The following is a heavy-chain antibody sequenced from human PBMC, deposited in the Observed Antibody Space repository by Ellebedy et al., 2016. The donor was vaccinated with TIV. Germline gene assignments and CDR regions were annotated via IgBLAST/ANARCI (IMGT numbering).Heavy chain of an antibody. CDR1: GYSLLTYG. CDR2: ISAHTGDT. V-gene: IGHV1-18*01. CDR3: ARDQEDVEWLLSEPGIKLVKSAYFDY. J-gene: IGHJ4*02. D-gene: IGHD3-9*01. Sequence: ASVKVSXXASGYSLLTYGMSWVRQAPGQGLEWLGSISAHTGDTNLAQNWQGRITMFTDTSTSTAYMELRGLRYDDTAVYFCARDQEDVEWLLSEPGIKLVKSAYFDYWGQGTLVTVSS.